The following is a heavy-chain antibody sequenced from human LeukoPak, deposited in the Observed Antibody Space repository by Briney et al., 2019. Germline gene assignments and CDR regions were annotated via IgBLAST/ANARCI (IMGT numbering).Heavy chain of an antibody. CDR1: GYSISSGYY. D-gene: IGHD3-3*01. J-gene: IGHJ6*03. V-gene: IGHV4-38-2*02. CDR3: ARDRSYYDFWSGYYQQYYYYYMDV. CDR2: IYHSGST. Sequence: PSETLSLTCTVSGYSISSGYYWGWIRQPPGKGLEWIGSIYHSGSTYYNPSLKSRVTISVDTSRNQFSLKLSSVTAADTAVYYCARDRSYYDFWSGYYQQYYYYYMDVWGKGTTVTVSS.